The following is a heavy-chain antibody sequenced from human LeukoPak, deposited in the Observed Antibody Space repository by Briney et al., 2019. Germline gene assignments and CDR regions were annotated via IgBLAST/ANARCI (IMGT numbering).Heavy chain of an antibody. J-gene: IGHJ3*02. D-gene: IGHD6-13*01. CDR3: STGGDVMIAGTRAFDI. V-gene: IGHV3-15*05. CDR1: GFTFSSYA. Sequence: GGSLRLSCAASGFTFSSYAMSWVRQAPGKGLEWVGRIKSEIDGGTRDYAAPVKGRFTVSRDDSKSTLYLQMNSLKTEDTAVYYCSTGGDVMIAGTRAFDIWGQGTMVTVSS. CDR2: IKSEIDGGTR.